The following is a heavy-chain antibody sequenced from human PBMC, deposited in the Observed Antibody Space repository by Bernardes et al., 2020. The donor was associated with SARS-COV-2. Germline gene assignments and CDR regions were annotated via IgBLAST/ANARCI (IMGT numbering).Heavy chain of an antibody. J-gene: IGHJ4*02. D-gene: IGHD3-10*01. CDR2: IYYRGST. CDR1: GGSISSSSYY. Sequence: SETLSLTCTVSGGSISSSSYYWGWIRQPPGKGLEWIGSIYYRGSTYYNPSLKSRVTISVDTSKNQFSLKLSSVTAADTAVYYCAAPEAYYYGSGSYYRPWDYWGQGTLVTVSS. V-gene: IGHV4-39*01. CDR3: AAPEAYYYGSGSYYRPWDY.